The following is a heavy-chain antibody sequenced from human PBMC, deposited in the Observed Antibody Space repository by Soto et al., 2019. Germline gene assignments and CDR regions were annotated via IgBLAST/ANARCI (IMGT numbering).Heavy chain of an antibody. CDR2: IYYSGST. V-gene: IGHV4-39*01. D-gene: IGHD4-17*01. Sequence: SQTLSLTGPVSGGSIIRSSYYVFCIRQPPGNGLEWIGSIYYSGSTYYNPSLKSRVTISVDTSKNQFSLKLSSVTAADTAVYYCAATNPTILEVTTFRDAFDIWGQGTRGTVSS. J-gene: IGHJ3*02. CDR3: AATNPTILEVTTFRDAFDI. CDR1: GGSIIRSSYY.